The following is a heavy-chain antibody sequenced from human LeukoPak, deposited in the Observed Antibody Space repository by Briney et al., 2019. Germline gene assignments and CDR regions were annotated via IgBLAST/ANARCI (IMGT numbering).Heavy chain of an antibody. Sequence: SETLSLTCTVSGYSISSGYYWGWIRQPPGKGLEWIGSIYHSGSTYYNPSLKSRVTISVDTSKNQFSLKLSSVTAADTAVYYCARQGGFGEFGNWFDPWGQGTLVTVSS. CDR2: IYHSGST. CDR3: ARQGGFGEFGNWFDP. CDR1: GYSISSGYY. V-gene: IGHV4-38-2*02. J-gene: IGHJ5*02. D-gene: IGHD3-10*01.